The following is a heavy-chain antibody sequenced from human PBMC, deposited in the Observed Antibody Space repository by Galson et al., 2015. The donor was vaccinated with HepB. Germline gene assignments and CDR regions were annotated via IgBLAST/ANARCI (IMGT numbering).Heavy chain of an antibody. V-gene: IGHV1-18*01. CDR1: GYTFTSYG. CDR2: ISAYNGNT. D-gene: IGHD2-15*01. Sequence: SVKVSCKASGYTFTSYGISWVRQAPGQGLEWMGWISAYNGNTNYAQKLQGRVTMTTDTSTSTAYMELRSLRSDDTAVYYCAREPRYCSGGSCYSGSSLDYWGQGTLVTVSS. CDR3: AREPRYCSGGSCYSGSSLDY. J-gene: IGHJ4*02.